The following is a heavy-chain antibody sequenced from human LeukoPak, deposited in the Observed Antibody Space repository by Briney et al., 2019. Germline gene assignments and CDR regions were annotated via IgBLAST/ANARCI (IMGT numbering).Heavy chain of an antibody. V-gene: IGHV1-46*01. CDR1: GYTFTSYY. D-gene: IGHD3-10*01. CDR3: ARMEYYGSGSYYNWFDS. J-gene: IGHJ5*01. Sequence: ASVKVSCKASGYTFTSYYMHWVRQAPGQGLEWMGIINPSGGSTSYAQKFQGRVTMTRDTSTSTVYMELSSLRSEDTAVYYCARMEYYGSGSYYNWFDSWGQGTLVTVSS. CDR2: INPSGGST.